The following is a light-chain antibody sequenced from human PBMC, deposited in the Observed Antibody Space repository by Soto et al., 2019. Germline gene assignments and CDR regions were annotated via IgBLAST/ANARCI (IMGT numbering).Light chain of an antibody. CDR2: GAS. Sequence: EIVLTQSPGTLSLSPGEGATLSCRASQTVSSNYLAWYQQKPGQAPRLLIYGASSRATGIPDRFSGSGSGTDFTLTISILEPEDFAVYYCQQYGSSPRTFGQGTKVEIK. CDR3: QQYGSSPRT. V-gene: IGKV3-20*01. J-gene: IGKJ1*01. CDR1: QTVSSNY.